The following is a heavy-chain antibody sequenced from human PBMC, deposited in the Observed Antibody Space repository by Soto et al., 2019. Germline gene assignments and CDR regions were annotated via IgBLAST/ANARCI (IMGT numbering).Heavy chain of an antibody. CDR2: INAGNGNT. CDR1: GYTFTSYA. V-gene: IGHV1-3*01. Sequence: QVQLVQSGAEVKKPGASVKVSCKASGYTFTSYAMHWVRQAPGQRLEWMGWINAGNGNTKYSQKFQGRGTITRDTSASTAYMELSSLRSEDTAVYYCARDRYRGSGSKPIYYYGMDVWGQGTTVTVSS. D-gene: IGHD3-10*01. CDR3: ARDRYRGSGSKPIYYYGMDV. J-gene: IGHJ6*02.